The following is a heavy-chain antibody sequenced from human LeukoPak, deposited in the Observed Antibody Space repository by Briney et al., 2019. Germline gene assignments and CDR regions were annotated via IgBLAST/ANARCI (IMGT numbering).Heavy chain of an antibody. CDR1: GYTFTSYY. CDR3: ARAPYDEEWSGYFDY. D-gene: IGHD3-3*01. J-gene: IGHJ4*02. CDR2: VNPSGGST. Sequence: ASVKVSCKASGYTFTSYYLHWVRQAPGQGLEWMGIVNPSGGSTTYAQKFRGRVTMTRDTSTSTVSMDLSSLRSEDTAVYYCARAPYDEEWSGYFDYWGQGTLVTVSS. V-gene: IGHV1-46*01.